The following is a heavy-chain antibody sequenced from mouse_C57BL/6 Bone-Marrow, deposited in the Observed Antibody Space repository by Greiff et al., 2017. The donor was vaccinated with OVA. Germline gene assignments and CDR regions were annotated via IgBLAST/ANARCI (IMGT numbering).Heavy chain of an antibody. CDR1: GFNIKDDY. J-gene: IGHJ3*01. D-gene: IGHD1-2*01. V-gene: IGHV14-4*01. CDR3: TTNPPLLSWFAY. CDR2: IDPENGDT. Sequence: EVQLQQSGAELVRPGASVKLSCTASGFNIKDDYMHWVKQRPEQGLEWIGWIDPENGDTESASKFQGKATITADTSSNTAYLQLSSLTSEDTAVYYCTTNPPLLSWFAYWGQGTLVTVSA.